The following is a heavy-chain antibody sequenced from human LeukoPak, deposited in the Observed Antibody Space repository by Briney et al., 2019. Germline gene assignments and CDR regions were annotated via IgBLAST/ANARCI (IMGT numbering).Heavy chain of an antibody. Sequence: SETLSLTCTVSGGPITSYYWHWLRQPPGKGLEWIGYIYYSGSTNYNPSLKSRVTISVGTSRKQFFLKLHSVSAADTAVYYCARDRGRATWFVPWGQGTVVTVSS. CDR2: IYYSGST. CDR3: ARDRGRATWFVP. CDR1: GGPITSYY. D-gene: IGHD3-10*01. V-gene: IGHV4-59*01. J-gene: IGHJ5*02.